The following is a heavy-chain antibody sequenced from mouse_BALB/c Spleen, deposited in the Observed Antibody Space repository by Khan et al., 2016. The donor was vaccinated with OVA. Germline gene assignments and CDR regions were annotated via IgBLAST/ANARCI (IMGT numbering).Heavy chain of an antibody. V-gene: IGHV1-4*01. D-gene: IGHD2-14*01. CDR3: VRDGAYHRNDGWFAY. J-gene: IGHJ3*01. CDR1: GYTFTSYT. CDR2: INPSNGYT. Sequence: QLQQSGAELARPGASVKMSCKASGYTFTSYTIHWIKKRPGQGLEWIGYINPSNGYTNYNQKFKDKATLTTDKSSTTAYLPLSSLTSDDSAVYNCVRDGAYHRNDGWFAYWGQGTLVTVSA.